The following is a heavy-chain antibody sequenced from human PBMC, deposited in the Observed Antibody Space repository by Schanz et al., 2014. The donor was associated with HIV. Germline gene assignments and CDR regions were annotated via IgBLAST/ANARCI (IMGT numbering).Heavy chain of an antibody. V-gene: IGHV3-30*18. CDR1: GFRFRSYW. J-gene: IGHJ4*02. D-gene: IGHD5-12*01. Sequence: VQLVESGGSLVQPGGSLRLSCAASGFRFRSYWMSWVRQAPGKGLEWVAVISYDGRNKYQAASVKGRFTVSRDNSKNTLYLQMNSLRAEDTAVYYCAKGLTIWLQPPFDYWGQGTLVTVSS. CDR3: AKGLTIWLQPPFDY. CDR2: ISYDGRNK.